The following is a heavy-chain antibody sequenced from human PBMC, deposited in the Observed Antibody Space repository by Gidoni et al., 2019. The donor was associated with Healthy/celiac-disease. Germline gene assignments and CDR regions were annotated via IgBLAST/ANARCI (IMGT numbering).Heavy chain of an antibody. D-gene: IGHD4-17*01. Sequence: TCTVSGGSISSGSYYWSWIRQPAGKGLEWIGRIYTSGSTNYNPSLKSRVTISVDTSKNQFSLKLSSVTAADTAVYYCARGGRDYVIDYWGQGTLV. CDR3: ARGGRDYVIDY. V-gene: IGHV4-61*02. CDR1: GGSISSGSYY. CDR2: IYTSGST. J-gene: IGHJ4*02.